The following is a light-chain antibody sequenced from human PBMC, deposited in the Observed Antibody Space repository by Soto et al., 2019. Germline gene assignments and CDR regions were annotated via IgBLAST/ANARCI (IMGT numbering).Light chain of an antibody. CDR1: QSISSW. CDR2: KAS. V-gene: IGKV1-5*03. CDR3: QQYNSYPLT. Sequence: DIQMTQSPSTLSASVGDRVTITCRASQSISSWLAWYQQKPGKAPKLLIYKASSLESGVPSRFSGSGSGTEFTLSISSLQPDDFVTYYCQQYNSYPLTFGGGTKVEIK. J-gene: IGKJ4*01.